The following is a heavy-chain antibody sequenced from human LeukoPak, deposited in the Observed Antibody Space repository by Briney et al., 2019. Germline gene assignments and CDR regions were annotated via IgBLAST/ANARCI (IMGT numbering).Heavy chain of an antibody. V-gene: IGHV4-39*07. CDR1: GGSISSSSYY. J-gene: IGHJ4*02. Sequence: SETLSLTCTVSGGSISSSSYYWGWIRQPPGKGLEWIGSIYYSGSTYYNPSLKSRVTISVDTSKNQFSLKLSSVTAADTAVYYCAREDYDSSGYYGDFDYWGQGTLVTVSS. CDR2: IYYSGST. D-gene: IGHD3-22*01. CDR3: AREDYDSSGYYGDFDY.